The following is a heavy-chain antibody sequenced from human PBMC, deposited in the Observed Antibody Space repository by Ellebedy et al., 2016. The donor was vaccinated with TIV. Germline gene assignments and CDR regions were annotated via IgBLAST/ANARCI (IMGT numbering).Heavy chain of an antibody. CDR1: ADRFSNYA. V-gene: IGHV1-69*13. D-gene: IGHD5-24*01. Sequence: ASVKVSXKAYADRFSNYALSWVRQAPGQGLEWMGGIDPTFGSANYAQNFQGRVTITADDSATTSTVYMELSSLKSEDTAMYYCARRDGYPTYWYFDLWGPGTLVTVSS. CDR3: ARRDGYPTYWYFDL. J-gene: IGHJ2*01. CDR2: IDPTFGSA.